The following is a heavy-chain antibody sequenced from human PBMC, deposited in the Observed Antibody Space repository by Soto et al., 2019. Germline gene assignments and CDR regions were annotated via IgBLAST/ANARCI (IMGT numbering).Heavy chain of an antibody. Sequence: EVQLLESGGGLVQPGGSLRLSCAASGFTFSSYAMSWVRQAPGKGLEWVSGISGSGGSTYYADSVKGRFTISRDNSKNRLYLQMYSLRAEDTAVYYCAEEGSQQLPYCYFDLWGRGSLFTVSS. CDR3: AEEGSQQLPYCYFDL. D-gene: IGHD6-13*01. J-gene: IGHJ2*01. CDR1: GFTFSSYA. CDR2: ISGSGGST. V-gene: IGHV3-23*01.